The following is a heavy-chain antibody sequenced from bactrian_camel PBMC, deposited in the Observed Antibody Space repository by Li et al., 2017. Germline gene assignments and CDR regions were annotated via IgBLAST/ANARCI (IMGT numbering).Heavy chain of an antibody. D-gene: IGHD3*01. CDR1: GYTYSRAR. Sequence: HVQLVESGGGPVQAGGSLRLSCVASGYTYSRARMAWFRQAPGKEREGVAVFGADGETDYADSVKGRFTISQDNAKNTLYLEMNSLNPEDTAVYYCAADPDSSSKYDYCSGFVLSGQGTQVTVS. V-gene: IGHV3S55*01. J-gene: IGHJ4*01. CDR2: FGADGET.